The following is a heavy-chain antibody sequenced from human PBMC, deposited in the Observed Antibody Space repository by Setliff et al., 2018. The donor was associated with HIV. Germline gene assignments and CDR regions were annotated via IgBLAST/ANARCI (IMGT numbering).Heavy chain of an antibody. CDR2: INHSGST. Sequence: SETLSLTCTVSGDSIRSNFNYWGWIRQPPGKGLEWIGEINHSGSTNYSPSLKSRVTISIDASRNQFSLRLSSVTAADTAVYYCAAWGPRYSYAPYFFDSWGQGTLVTVSS. CDR3: AAWGPRYSYAPYFFDS. J-gene: IGHJ4*02. CDR1: GDSIRSNFNY. D-gene: IGHD3-16*01. V-gene: IGHV4-39*07.